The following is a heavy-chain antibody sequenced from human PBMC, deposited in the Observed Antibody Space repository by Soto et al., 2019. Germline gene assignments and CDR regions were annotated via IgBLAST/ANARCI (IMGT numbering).Heavy chain of an antibody. V-gene: IGHV4-4*02. CDR1: GGSISTSNW. CDR2: VYHSGST. Sequence: QVQLQVSGPGLVKPSGTLSLTCAVSGGSISTSNWWRWVRQPPGKGLEWIGEVYHSGSTNCNPSFKRRVAMSVDKSKNQFYLKLNSVTAADTALYYCARNSTSGTRFDYRGQGSLGTVSS. D-gene: IGHD1-1*01. CDR3: ARNSTSGTRFDY. J-gene: IGHJ4*02.